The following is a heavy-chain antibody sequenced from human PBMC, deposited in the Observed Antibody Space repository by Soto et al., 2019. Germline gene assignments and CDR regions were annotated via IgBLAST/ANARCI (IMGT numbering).Heavy chain of an antibody. J-gene: IGHJ3*02. CDR2: IYWDDDK. CDR1: GFSLSTSGVG. D-gene: IGHD1-1*01. CDR3: ARRLRQSGNSWDSGACDI. Sequence: QITLQESAPVLVRPTETLTLTCTYSGFSLSTSGVGVGWVRQSPGKALEWLAVIYWDDDKRYMPSLQNRLTISKDTSRNPVVLAMAHMLPMDTGTYYCARRLRQSGNSWDSGACDIWGHGTVVAVS. V-gene: IGHV2-5*02.